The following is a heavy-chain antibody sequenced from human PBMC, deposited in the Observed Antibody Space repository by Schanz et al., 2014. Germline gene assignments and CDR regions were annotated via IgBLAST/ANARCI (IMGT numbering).Heavy chain of an antibody. CDR2: LHTSGGI. V-gene: IGHV4-4*07. J-gene: IGHJ4*02. CDR1: GDSIANHF. Sequence: QVQLQESGPGLVKPSKTLSLTCKVSGDSIANHFWSWVRQIAGRRLEWIGRLHTSGGIDYSRPLKSRLKMSINPPRTELSLTLRSVTAADTAVYYCARMSAAGRFDDWGQGLLVTVSS. D-gene: IGHD6-13*01. CDR3: ARMSAAGRFDD.